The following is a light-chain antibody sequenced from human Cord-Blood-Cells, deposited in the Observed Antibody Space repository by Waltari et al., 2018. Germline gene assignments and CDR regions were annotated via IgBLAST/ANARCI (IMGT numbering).Light chain of an antibody. J-gene: IGKJ4*01. V-gene: IGKV3-20*01. CDR2: GAS. CDR1: QSVSSSY. Sequence: EIVLTQSPGTLSLSPGERATLSCRASQSVSSSYLAWYQQKPGQAPRLLIYGASRRATGIPDRFSGSGSGTDFTLTISRLGPEEFAVYYCQQYGSSPLTFGGGTKVEIK. CDR3: QQYGSSPLT.